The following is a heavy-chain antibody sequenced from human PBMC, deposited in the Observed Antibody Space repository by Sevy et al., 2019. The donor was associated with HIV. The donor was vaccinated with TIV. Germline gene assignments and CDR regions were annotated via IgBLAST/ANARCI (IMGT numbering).Heavy chain of an antibody. Sequence: GGSLRLSCAASGFSFSSYGMHWVRQAPGKGLEWMSYIQYDGSNKDYADSVKGRFTISRDNSKNTLYLQMNSLRVGDRAVFYCVKDGGGEGGDHWGQGTLVTVSS. D-gene: IGHD2-21*01. CDR3: VKDGGGEGGDH. CDR2: IQYDGSNK. J-gene: IGHJ4*02. CDR1: GFSFSSYG. V-gene: IGHV3-30*02.